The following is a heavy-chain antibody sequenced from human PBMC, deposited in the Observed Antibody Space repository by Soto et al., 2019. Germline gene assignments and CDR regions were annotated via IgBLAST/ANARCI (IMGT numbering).Heavy chain of an antibody. Sequence: LSRTGEGRGGSVSRSQWWWNRQPPGKGLEWIGYIYYSGSTNYNPSLKSRVTISVDTSKNQFSLKLSSVTAADTAVYYCAREGRDWDNWFAPWGQGTLVPVSS. D-gene: IGHD3-9*01. CDR2: IYYSGST. CDR3: AREGRDWDNWFAP. J-gene: IGHJ5*02. V-gene: IGHV4-59*02. CDR1: GGSVSRSQ.